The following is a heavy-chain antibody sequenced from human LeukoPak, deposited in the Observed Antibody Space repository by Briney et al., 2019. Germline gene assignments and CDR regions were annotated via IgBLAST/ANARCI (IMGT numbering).Heavy chain of an antibody. J-gene: IGHJ4*02. CDR2: ISSESFI. V-gene: IGHV3-21*04. CDR3: ATPLDYRDSSGFHQGGD. Sequence: GGSLRLSCAASGFTFSSDSMKWVRQAPGEGLGGGSHISSESFIKYADSVKGRFTISRDNAKNSLYLQMTSLRAEDTAMYYCATPLDYRDSSGFHQGGDWGQGTLVTVSS. D-gene: IGHD3-22*01. CDR1: GFTFSSDS.